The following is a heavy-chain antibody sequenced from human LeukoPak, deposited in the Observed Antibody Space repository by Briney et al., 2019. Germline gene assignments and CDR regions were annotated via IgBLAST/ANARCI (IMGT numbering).Heavy chain of an antibody. CDR3: AKPRKYFDWLYDAIDF. D-gene: IGHD3-9*01. V-gene: IGHV3-23*01. CDR1: GFTFTNYA. J-gene: IGHJ3*01. Sequence: GGSLRLSCAASGFTFTNYAMSWVRQAPGKGLEWVSIISGRGDSTYYADSVKGRFTTSRDNTNNTLYLQRNSLTAEETARYYCAKPRKYFDWLYDAIDFWGQGTMVSVSS. CDR2: ISGRGDST.